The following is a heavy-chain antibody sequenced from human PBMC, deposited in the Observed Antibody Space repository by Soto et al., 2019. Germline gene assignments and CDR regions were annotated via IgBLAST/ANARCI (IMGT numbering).Heavy chain of an antibody. D-gene: IGHD2-2*02. Sequence: GGSLRLSCAASGFTFSSYSMNWVRQAPGKGLEWVSSISSSSSYIYYADSVKGRFTISRDNAKNSLYLQMNSLRAEDTAVYYCARLIVVVQAAIERFDPWGQGTLVTVSS. CDR2: ISSSSSYI. CDR3: ARLIVVVQAAIERFDP. V-gene: IGHV3-21*01. J-gene: IGHJ5*02. CDR1: GFTFSSYS.